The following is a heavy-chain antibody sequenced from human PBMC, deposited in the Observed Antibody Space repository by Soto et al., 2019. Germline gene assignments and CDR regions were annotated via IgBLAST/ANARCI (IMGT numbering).Heavy chain of an antibody. D-gene: IGHD3-22*01. J-gene: IGHJ4*02. V-gene: IGHV3-9*01. CDR3: AAYRPNDYYDSSGYFDY. CDR1: GFTFDDYA. Sequence: GVPLGLSCGAAGFTFDDYAMHWIRQAPGKGLEWASGISWNSGSIGYADSVKGRFTISRDNAKNSLYLQMNSLRAEDTALYYCAAYRPNDYYDSSGYFDYWGQGTLVTVSS. CDR2: ISWNSGSI.